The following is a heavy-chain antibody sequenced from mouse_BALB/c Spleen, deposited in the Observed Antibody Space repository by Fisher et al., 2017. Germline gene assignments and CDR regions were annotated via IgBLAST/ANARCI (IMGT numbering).Heavy chain of an antibody. J-gene: IGHJ4*01. V-gene: IGHV1-26*01. CDR3: ARRAMDY. Sequence: KFKGKATLTVDKSSSTAYMELLSLTSEDSAVYYCARRAMDYWGQGTSVTVSS.